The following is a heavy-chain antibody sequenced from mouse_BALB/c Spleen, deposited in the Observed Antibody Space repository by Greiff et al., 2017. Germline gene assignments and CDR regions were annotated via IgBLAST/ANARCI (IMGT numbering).Heavy chain of an antibody. CDR3: VRDRIAMDY. CDR1: GFSLTSYD. J-gene: IGHJ4*01. Sequence: VKLMESGPGLVAPSQSLSITCTVSGFSLTSYDISWIRQPPGKGLEWLGVIWTGGGTNYNSAFMSRLSISKDNSKSQVFLKMNSLQTDDTAIYYCVRDRIAMDYWGQGTSVTVSS. CDR2: IWTGGGT. V-gene: IGHV2-9-2*01.